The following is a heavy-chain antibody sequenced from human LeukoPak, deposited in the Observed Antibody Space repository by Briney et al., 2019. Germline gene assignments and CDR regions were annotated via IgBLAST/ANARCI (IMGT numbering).Heavy chain of an antibody. D-gene: IGHD3-10*01. Sequence: GGSLRLSCAASGLTFDNYAMHWVRQAPGKGLEWVSGISWNSDNIGYADSVKGRFTISRDNSKNTLYLQMNSLRAEDTAVYYCAKGLWFGELFPVGGVDVWGKGTTVTVSS. CDR1: GLTFDNYA. CDR2: ISWNSDNI. J-gene: IGHJ6*04. V-gene: IGHV3-9*01. CDR3: AKGLWFGELFPVGGVDV.